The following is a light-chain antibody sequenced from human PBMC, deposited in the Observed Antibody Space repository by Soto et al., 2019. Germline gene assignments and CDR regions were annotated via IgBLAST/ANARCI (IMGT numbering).Light chain of an antibody. J-gene: IGLJ2*01. CDR2: DVN. CDR1: SSDIGAYNY. Sequence: QSALTQPASVSGSPAQSITISCTGTSSDIGAYNYVSWYQQHPGKAPKLMIYDVNIRPSGVSNRFSGSKSGNTASLTISGLQAEDEADYYCTSWTTSTTMIFGGGTKVTVL. CDR3: TSWTTSTTMI. V-gene: IGLV2-14*03.